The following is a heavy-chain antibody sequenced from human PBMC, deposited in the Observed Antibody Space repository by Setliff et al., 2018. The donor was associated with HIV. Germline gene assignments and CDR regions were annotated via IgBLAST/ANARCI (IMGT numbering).Heavy chain of an antibody. D-gene: IGHD2-15*01. J-gene: IGHJ4*02. CDR1: GGSFSGHY. CDR2: INHSGTT. Sequence: SETLSLTCAVYGGSFSGHYWSWIRQPPGKGLEWIGEINHSGTTNYNPSLKGRVTVSLDTSKKQLSLKLRSVTAADTAVYYCAKEGGYCSGDTCFGFDYWGQGTLVTVSS. V-gene: IGHV4-34*01. CDR3: AKEGGYCSGDTCFGFDY.